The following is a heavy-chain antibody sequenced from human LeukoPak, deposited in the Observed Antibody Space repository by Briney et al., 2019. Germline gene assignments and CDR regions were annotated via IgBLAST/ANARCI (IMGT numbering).Heavy chain of an antibody. D-gene: IGHD3-22*01. V-gene: IGHV3-7*01. CDR3: ARGAYSSGYYIDY. J-gene: IGHJ4*02. CDR1: GFTFSSYW. CDR2: IKQDGSEK. Sequence: GGSLRLSCAASGFTFSSYWMSWVRQAPGKGLEWVANIKQDGSEKYYVDSVKGRFTISRDNAKNSLYLQMNSPRAEDTAVYYCARGAYSSGYYIDYWGQGTLVTVSS.